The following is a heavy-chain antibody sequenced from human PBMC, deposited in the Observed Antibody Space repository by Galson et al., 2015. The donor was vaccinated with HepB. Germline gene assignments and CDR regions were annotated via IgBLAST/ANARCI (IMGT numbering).Heavy chain of an antibody. CDR1: GGTFSSYA. D-gene: IGHD2-2*01. Sequence: SVKVSCKASGGTFSSYAISWVRQAPGQGLEWMGGIIPIFGTANYAQKFQGRVTITADESTSTAYMELSSLRSEDTAVYYCATPQNPDIVVVPAAIYYYYYYMDVWGKGTTVTVSS. CDR2: IIPIFGTA. J-gene: IGHJ6*03. CDR3: ATPQNPDIVVVPAAIYYYYYYMDV. V-gene: IGHV1-69*13.